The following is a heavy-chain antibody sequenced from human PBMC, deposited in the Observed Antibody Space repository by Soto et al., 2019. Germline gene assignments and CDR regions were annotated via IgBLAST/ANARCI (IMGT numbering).Heavy chain of an antibody. V-gene: IGHV4-39*01. CDR1: GGSISSSSYS. CDR3: ASQVLLYSYGYVPVS. Sequence: SETLSLTFTVSGGSISSSSYSWGWIRQPPGKGLEWIGSIYYSGSTYYNPSLKSRVTISVDTSKNQFSLKLSSVTAADTAVYYCASQVLLYSYGYVPVSWGQGTLVTVSS. CDR2: IYYSGST. J-gene: IGHJ5*02. D-gene: IGHD5-18*01.